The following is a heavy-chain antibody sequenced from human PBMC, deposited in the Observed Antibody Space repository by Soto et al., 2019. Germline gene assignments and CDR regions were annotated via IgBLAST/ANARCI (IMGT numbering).Heavy chain of an antibody. Sequence: QVQLQQWGAGLLKPSETLSLTCAVYGGSFSGYYWSWIRQPPGKGLEWIGEINHSGSTNYNPSLKSRVTISVDTSKTQFSLKLSSVTAADTAVYYCAAENGSGSNFDYWGQGTLVTVSS. CDR2: INHSGST. CDR1: GGSFSGYY. CDR3: AAENGSGSNFDY. D-gene: IGHD3-10*01. V-gene: IGHV4-34*01. J-gene: IGHJ4*02.